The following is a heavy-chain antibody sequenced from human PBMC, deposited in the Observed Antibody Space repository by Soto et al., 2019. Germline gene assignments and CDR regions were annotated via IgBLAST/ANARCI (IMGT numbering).Heavy chain of an antibody. V-gene: IGHV1-18*04. D-gene: IGHD3-3*01. CDR1: GYTFTSYG. CDR2: ISAYNGNT. Sequence: QVQLVQSGAEVKKPGASVKVSCKASGYTFTSYGISWVRQAPGQGLEWMGWISAYNGNTNYAQKLQGGVTMTTDTSTSTAYMELRSLRSDDTAVYYCARDLRRITIFGVVTHPGMDVWGQGTTVTVSS. CDR3: ARDLRRITIFGVVTHPGMDV. J-gene: IGHJ6*02.